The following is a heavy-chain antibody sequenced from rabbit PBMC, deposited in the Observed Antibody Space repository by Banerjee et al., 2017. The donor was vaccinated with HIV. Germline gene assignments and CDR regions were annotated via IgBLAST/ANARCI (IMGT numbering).Heavy chain of an antibody. CDR2: IYAGSSGST. CDR3: ARDAGGDGYSNDL. J-gene: IGHJ4*01. Sequence: QEQLEESGGGLVKPEGSLTLTCKASGFDLSGYYYICWVRQAPGKGLEWIACIYAGSSGSTHYASWAKGRFTISKTSSTTVTLQMTSLTAADTATHFCARDAGGDGYSNDLWGPGTLVTVS. D-gene: IGHD7-1*01. CDR1: GFDLSGYYY. V-gene: IGHV1S45*01.